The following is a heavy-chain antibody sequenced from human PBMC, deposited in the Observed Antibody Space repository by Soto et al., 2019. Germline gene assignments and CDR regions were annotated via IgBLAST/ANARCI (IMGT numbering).Heavy chain of an antibody. CDR1: GGSISSSSYY. D-gene: IGHD2-8*01. V-gene: IGHV4-39*01. J-gene: IGHJ4*02. CDR3: ARHGYCTNGVCPFDY. CDR2: IYYSGST. Sequence: SETLSLTCTVSGGSISSSSYYWGWIRQPPGKGLEWIGSIYYSGSTYYNPSLKSRVTISVDTSKNQFSLKLSSVTAADTAVYYCARHGYCTNGVCPFDYWGQGTLVTVSS.